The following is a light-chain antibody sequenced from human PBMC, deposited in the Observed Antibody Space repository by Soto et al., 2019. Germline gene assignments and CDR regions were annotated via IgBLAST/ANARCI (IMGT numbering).Light chain of an antibody. Sequence: QSALTQPASVSGSPGQSITISCTGTSSDVGAYDFVSWYQHHPGKAPKLMIFGVTNRPSGVSDRFSGSKSGNTASLTISGLQAEDEADYFCSSYSTSNTPSVFGSGTKVTVL. CDR3: SSYSTSNTPSV. J-gene: IGLJ1*01. CDR2: GVT. CDR1: SSDVGAYDF. V-gene: IGLV2-14*01.